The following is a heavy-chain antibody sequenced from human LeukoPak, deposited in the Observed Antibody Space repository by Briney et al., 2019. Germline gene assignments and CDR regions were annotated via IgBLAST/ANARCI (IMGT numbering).Heavy chain of an antibody. D-gene: IGHD2-2*01. J-gene: IGHJ4*02. V-gene: IGHV3-48*01. CDR2: ISSSSSTI. Sequence: GGSLRLSCAASGFTFSSYSMNWVRQAPGKGLEWVSYISSSSSTIYYADSVKGRFTISRDNAKNSLYLQMNSLRAEDRGLYYCAKSSSDCTRVSCYVIHASWGQGTLVTVSS. CDR1: GFTFSSYS. CDR3: AKSSSDCTRVSCYVIHAS.